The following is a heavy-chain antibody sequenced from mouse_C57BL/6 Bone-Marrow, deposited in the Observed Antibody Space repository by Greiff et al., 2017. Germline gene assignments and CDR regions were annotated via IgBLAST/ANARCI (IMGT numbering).Heavy chain of an antibody. CDR1: GFTFSDYY. D-gene: IGHD1-1*02. V-gene: IGHV5-12*01. Sequence: EVQWVESGGGLVQPGGSLKLSCAASGFTFSDYYMYWVRQTPEKRLEWVAYISNGGGSTYYPDTVKGRFTISRDNAKNTLYLQMSRLKSEDTAMYYCARFGRYAMDYWGQGTSVTVSS. J-gene: IGHJ4*01. CDR3: ARFGRYAMDY. CDR2: ISNGGGST.